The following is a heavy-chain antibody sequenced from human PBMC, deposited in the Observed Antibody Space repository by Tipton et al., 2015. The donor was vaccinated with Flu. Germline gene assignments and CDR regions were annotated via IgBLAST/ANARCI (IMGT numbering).Heavy chain of an antibody. CDR1: GGSIRGYY. CDR3: ARGPPGPSIRAYYFDI. D-gene: IGHD2-21*01. J-gene: IGHJ4*02. CDR2: VYYTGST. V-gene: IGHV4-59*01. Sequence: TLSLTCTVSGGSIRGYYWNWIRQFPGKGLEWIGFVYYTGSTNYKSSLKSRVTISTDTSTNQVSLKMKSVIAADTAVYYCARGPPGPSIRAYYFDIWGQGALVTVSS.